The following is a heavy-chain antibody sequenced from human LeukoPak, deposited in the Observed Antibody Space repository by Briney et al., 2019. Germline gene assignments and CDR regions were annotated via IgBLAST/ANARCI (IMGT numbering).Heavy chain of an antibody. CDR3: ARHRGSVSDSSGYYFDY. Sequence: SETLSLTRTVSGGSISSYYWSWIRQPPGKGLEWIGYIYYSGSTNYNPSLKSRVTISVDTSKNQFSLKVSSVTAADTAVYYCARHRGSVSDSSGYYFDYWGQGTLVTVSS. CDR2: IYYSGST. D-gene: IGHD3-22*01. J-gene: IGHJ4*02. CDR1: GGSISSYY. V-gene: IGHV4-59*08.